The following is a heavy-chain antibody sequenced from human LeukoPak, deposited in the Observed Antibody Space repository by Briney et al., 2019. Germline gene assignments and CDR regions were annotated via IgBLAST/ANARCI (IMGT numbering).Heavy chain of an antibody. V-gene: IGHV1-2*02. D-gene: IGHD3-22*01. CDR2: INPNSGGT. Sequence: ASVKVSCKASGYTFTGYYMHWVRQAPGQGLEWMGWINPNSGGTNYAQKFQGRVTMTRDTSISTAYMELSRLRSDDTAVYYCARATDMIVVVITTGDDAFDIWGQGTMVTVSS. CDR3: ARATDMIVVVITTGDDAFDI. CDR1: GYTFTGYY. J-gene: IGHJ3*02.